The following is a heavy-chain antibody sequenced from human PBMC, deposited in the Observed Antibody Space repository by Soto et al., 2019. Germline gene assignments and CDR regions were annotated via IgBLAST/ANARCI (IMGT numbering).Heavy chain of an antibody. CDR2: INHSGST. CDR1: GGSFSGYY. Sequence: SETLSLTCAVYGGSFSGYYWSWIRQPPGKGLEWIGEINHSGSTNYNPSLKSRATISVDTSKNQFSLKLTSVTAADTAVYYCARRRDVYYYGMDVWGQGTTVTVSS. CDR3: ARRRDVYYYGMDV. V-gene: IGHV4-34*01. D-gene: IGHD3-16*01. J-gene: IGHJ6*02.